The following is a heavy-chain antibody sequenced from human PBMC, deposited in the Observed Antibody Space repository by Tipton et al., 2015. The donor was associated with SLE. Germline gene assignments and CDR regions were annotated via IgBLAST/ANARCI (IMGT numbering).Heavy chain of an antibody. CDR2: INWNSGSI. CDR1: GFTFDEYA. D-gene: IGHD1-26*01. CDR3: ARDLVGPTGYGMDV. Sequence: SLRLSCAASGFTFDEYAMHWVRQAPGKGLEWVSGINWNSGSIAYGDSVKGRFTISRDNAKKSLYLQMNSLRVEDTALYYCARDLVGPTGYGMDVWGQGTTVTVSS. V-gene: IGHV3-9*01. J-gene: IGHJ6*02.